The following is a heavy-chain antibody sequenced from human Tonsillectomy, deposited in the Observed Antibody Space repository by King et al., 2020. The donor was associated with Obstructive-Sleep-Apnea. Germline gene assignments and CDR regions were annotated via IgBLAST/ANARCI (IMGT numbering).Heavy chain of an antibody. V-gene: IGHV1-18*01. CDR2: ISAYNGNT. D-gene: IGHD6-13*01. Sequence: QLVQSGAEVKKPGASVKVSCKASGYTFTSYGISWVRQAPGQGLEWMGWISAYNGNTNYAQKLQGRVPMTTDTSTSTAYMELRSLRSDDTAVYYSARVKVKGPRDSSWWGTDVWGQGTTVTVSS. CDR3: ARVKVKGPRDSSWWGTDV. CDR1: GYTFTSYG. J-gene: IGHJ6*02.